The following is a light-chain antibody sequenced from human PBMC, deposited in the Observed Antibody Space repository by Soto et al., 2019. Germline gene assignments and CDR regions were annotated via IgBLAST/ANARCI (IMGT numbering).Light chain of an antibody. CDR3: QQYNSYPWA. CDR1: QSISSW. CDR2: DAS. V-gene: IGKV1-5*01. J-gene: IGKJ1*01. Sequence: IRMTQSPSSLSASTGDRVTITCRASQSISSWLALYQQKPGKAPKLLIYDASSLESGAPSRVSGSGSGTEFTLTISSLQTDYFATYYCQQYNSYPWAFGQGTKVDIK.